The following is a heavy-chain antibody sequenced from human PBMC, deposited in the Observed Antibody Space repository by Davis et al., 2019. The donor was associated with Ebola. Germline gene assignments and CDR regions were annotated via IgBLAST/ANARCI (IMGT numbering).Heavy chain of an antibody. Sequence: AASVKVSCKASGYTFTTYDINWVRQATGQGLEWMGWISAYNGNTHYAQKLQGRVTMTTDTSTSTAYMELRSLRSDDTAVYYCARSITMILVGYFDYWGQGTLLTVSS. CDR1: GYTFTTYD. CDR2: ISAYNGNT. D-gene: IGHD3-22*01. J-gene: IGHJ4*02. CDR3: ARSITMILVGYFDY. V-gene: IGHV1-18*01.